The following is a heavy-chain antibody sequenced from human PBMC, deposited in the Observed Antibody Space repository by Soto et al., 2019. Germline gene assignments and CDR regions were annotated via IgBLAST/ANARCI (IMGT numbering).Heavy chain of an antibody. CDR2: IDDSGST. V-gene: IGHV4-59*01. CDR3: ARVKAVAGRGFGYFDY. J-gene: IGHJ4*02. CDR1: GGSINDYY. Sequence: QVQLQESGPGLVKPSETLSLTCTVSGGSINDYYWSWMRQPPGKGLEWIGYIDDSGSTNYSPSLKSRVTISVDPSKNQFSLRLSSVTAADTAVYYCARVKAVAGRGFGYFDYWGQGTLVTVSS. D-gene: IGHD6-19*01.